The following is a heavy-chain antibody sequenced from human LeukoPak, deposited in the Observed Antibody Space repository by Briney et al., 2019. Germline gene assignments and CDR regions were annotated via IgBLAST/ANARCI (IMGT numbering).Heavy chain of an antibody. Sequence: SETLSLTCTVSGGSISNYYWSWIRQPPGKGLEWIGCMHSSGSTTYNLSLKSRLTMSIDTSKNQLSLKMRSVTTADTAVYYCARDIRIVGATLYFDYSGQGTLVTVSS. CDR3: ARDIRIVGATLYFDY. D-gene: IGHD1-26*01. CDR2: MHSSGST. V-gene: IGHV4-59*01. CDR1: GGSISNYY. J-gene: IGHJ4*02.